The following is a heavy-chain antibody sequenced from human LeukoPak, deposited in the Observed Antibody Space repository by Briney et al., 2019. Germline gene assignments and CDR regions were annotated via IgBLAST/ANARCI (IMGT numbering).Heavy chain of an antibody. CDR3: ARDRDFWSGYLDY. V-gene: IGHV3-33*08. Sequence: GGSLRLSCAASGLTFSGYDMHWVRQAPGEGLEWVAMIWSDGGNEYYADSVKGRFTISRDNSKNTLYLQINSLRAEDTAVYYCARDRDFWSGYLDYWGQGTLVTVSS. CDR1: GLTFSGYD. CDR2: IWSDGGNE. D-gene: IGHD3-3*01. J-gene: IGHJ4*02.